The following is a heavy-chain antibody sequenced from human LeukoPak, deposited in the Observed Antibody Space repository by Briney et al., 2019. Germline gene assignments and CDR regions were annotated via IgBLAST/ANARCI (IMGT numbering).Heavy chain of an antibody. CDR3: ARADYFGSGTYFDY. CDR2: IYPGDSDT. D-gene: IGHD3-10*01. CDR1: GYLFNRYW. V-gene: IGHV5-51*01. Sequence: GESLKISFKGSGYLFNRYWIGWVRPMPGRGLEWMGIIYPGDSDTRYSPSFQGQVTISADKSISTAYLQWSSLKASDTAMYFWARADYFGSGTYFDYWGQGALVTVSS. J-gene: IGHJ4*02.